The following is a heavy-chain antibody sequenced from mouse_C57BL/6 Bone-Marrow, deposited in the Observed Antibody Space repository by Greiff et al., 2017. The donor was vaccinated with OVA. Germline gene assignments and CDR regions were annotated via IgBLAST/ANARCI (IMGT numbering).Heavy chain of an antibody. CDR2: IYSSGTI. V-gene: IGHV3-5*01. CDR1: GISITTGNYR. D-gene: IGHD1-1*01. CDR3: ARYGSSSFDY. J-gene: IGHJ2*01. Sequence: EVKLQESGPGLVKPSQTVFLTCTVTGISITTGNYRWSWIRQFPGNKLEWIGYIYSSGTITYHPSLTSRTTITRDTPKNQFFLEMNSLTAEDTATYYCARYGSSSFDYWGQGTTLTVSS.